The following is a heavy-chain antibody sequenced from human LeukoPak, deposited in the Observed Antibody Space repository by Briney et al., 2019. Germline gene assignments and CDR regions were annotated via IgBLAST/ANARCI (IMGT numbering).Heavy chain of an antibody. CDR1: GFTFSSYS. V-gene: IGHV3-21*01. CDR2: ISSSSSYI. Sequence: GGSLRLSCAASGFTFSSYSMNWVRQAPGKGLEWVSSISSSSSYIYYADSVKGRFTISRDNSKNTLYLQMNSLRAEDTAVYYCAPTSVRGVRDLFDYWGQGTLVTVSS. D-gene: IGHD3-10*01. CDR3: APTSVRGVRDLFDY. J-gene: IGHJ4*02.